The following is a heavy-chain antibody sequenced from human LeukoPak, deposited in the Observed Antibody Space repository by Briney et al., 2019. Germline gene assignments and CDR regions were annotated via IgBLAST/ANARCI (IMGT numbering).Heavy chain of an antibody. CDR1: GFTLSTYW. CDR2: IKSDGST. D-gene: IGHD3-22*01. V-gene: IGHV3-74*01. J-gene: IGHJ1*01. Sequence: GGSLRLSCAASGFTLSTYWMHWVRQAPGRGLVWVSRIKSDGSTNYADSVKGRFTISRDNAKNTVSLQMNSLRAEDTGVYYCARAPSEIGGYYPEYFRHWGQGTLVTVSS. CDR3: ARAPSEIGGYYPEYFRH.